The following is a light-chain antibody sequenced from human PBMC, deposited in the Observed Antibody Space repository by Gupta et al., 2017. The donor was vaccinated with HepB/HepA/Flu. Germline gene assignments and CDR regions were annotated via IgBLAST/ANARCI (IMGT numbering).Light chain of an antibody. CDR2: GAS. J-gene: IGKJ5*01. V-gene: IGKV3-15*01. CDR3: QQYNNWPPLT. CDR1: QSVSSN. Sequence: EIVMTQSPATLSVSPGERATLSCRASQSVSSNLAWYQQKPGQAPRLLIYGASTRATGIPARFSGSGSGTEFTLTISSRQSEDFAVYYCQQYNNWPPLTFGQGTQVEIK.